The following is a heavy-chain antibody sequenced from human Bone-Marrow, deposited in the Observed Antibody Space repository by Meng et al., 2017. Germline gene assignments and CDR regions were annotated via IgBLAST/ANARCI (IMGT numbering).Heavy chain of an antibody. CDR3: ARSRGLYYGSGSYYSNWFDP. CDR1: GGSFCCEHG. CDR2: NYPRGST. D-gene: IGHD3-10*01. J-gene: IGHJ5*02. Sequence: KPLGTRSLTFSVSGGSFCCEHGWRWGRQPPGKVVDWIGENYPRGSTNYNPSLQSRVTISVDKSKNQFSLKLSSVTAADTAVYYCARSRGLYYGSGSYYSNWFDPWGQGTLVTVSS. V-gene: IGHV4-4*02.